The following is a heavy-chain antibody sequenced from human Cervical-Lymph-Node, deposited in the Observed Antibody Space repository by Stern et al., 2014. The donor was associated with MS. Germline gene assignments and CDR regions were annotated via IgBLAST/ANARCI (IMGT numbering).Heavy chain of an antibody. J-gene: IGHJ4*02. Sequence: QVTLREYGPTLVKPTQTLTLTCTFSGFSLTTSGVPVGWIRQPPGKALEWLALIYWDDDKWYSSSLKSRLTIPKDTSKNQVVLIVTSMDPVDTATYYCAHRQGVHAPFDFWGQGTLVTVSS. CDR2: IYWDDDK. V-gene: IGHV2-5*09. CDR3: AHRQGVHAPFDF. D-gene: IGHD3-16*01. CDR1: GFSLTTSGVP.